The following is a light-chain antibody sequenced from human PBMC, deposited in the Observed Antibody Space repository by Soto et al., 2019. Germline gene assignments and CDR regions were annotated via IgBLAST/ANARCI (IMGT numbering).Light chain of an antibody. CDR3: QQSFRIPT. CDR1: QGISTY. Sequence: DIQLTQSPSFLSASVGDRVTMTCRASQGISTYLAWYQQKPGKAPKLLIYAASTLQSGVPSRFSGSGSGTEFALAISSLQPEDFATYFCQQSFRIPTFGQGTKV. V-gene: IGKV1-9*01. CDR2: AAS. J-gene: IGKJ1*01.